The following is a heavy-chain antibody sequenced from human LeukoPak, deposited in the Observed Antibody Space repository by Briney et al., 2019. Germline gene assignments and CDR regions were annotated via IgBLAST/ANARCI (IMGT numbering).Heavy chain of an antibody. Sequence: GGSLRLSCAASGFTFSSYAMSWVRQAPGKGLEWVSYISSSGSTIYYADSVKGRFTISRDNAKNSLYLQMNSLRAEDTAVYYCARRPYYYDSLDYWGQGTLVTVSS. V-gene: IGHV3-48*03. CDR3: ARRPYYYDSLDY. J-gene: IGHJ4*02. D-gene: IGHD3-22*01. CDR1: GFTFSSYA. CDR2: ISSSGSTI.